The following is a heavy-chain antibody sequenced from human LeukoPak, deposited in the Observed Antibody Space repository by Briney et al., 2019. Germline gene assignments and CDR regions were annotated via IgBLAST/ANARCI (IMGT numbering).Heavy chain of an antibody. V-gene: IGHV4-4*07. J-gene: IGHJ4*02. CDR2: IYVSGTT. CDR3: ARDEAYTGYIHY. Sequence: SETLSLTCSVSGGSISSYYWSWIRQPAGKGLEWIGRIYVSGTTNYNPSLKSRITMSLDTSKNQLSLRLSSVTAADTAVYYCARDEAYTGYIHYWGQGTLITVSS. D-gene: IGHD3-9*01. CDR1: GGSISSYY.